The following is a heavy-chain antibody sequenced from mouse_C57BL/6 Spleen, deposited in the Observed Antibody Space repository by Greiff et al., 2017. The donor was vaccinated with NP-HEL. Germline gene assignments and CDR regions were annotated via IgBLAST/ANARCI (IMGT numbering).Heavy chain of an antibody. CDR1: GYTFTSYW. V-gene: IGHV1-55*01. D-gene: IGHD2-4*01. CDR3: ARITSMITRSMDY. CDR2: IYPGSGST. J-gene: IGHJ4*01. Sequence: VQLQQPGAELVKPGASVKMSCKASGYTFTSYWITWVKQRPGQGLEWIGDIYPGSGSTNYNEKFKSKATLTVDTSSSTAYMQLSSLTSEDSAVYYCARITSMITRSMDYWGQGTSVTVSS.